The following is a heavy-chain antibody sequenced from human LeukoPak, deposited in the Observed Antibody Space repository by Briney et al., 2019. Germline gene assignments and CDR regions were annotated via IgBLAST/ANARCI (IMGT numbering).Heavy chain of an antibody. Sequence: GGSLRLSCAASGFTFSSYSMNWVRQAPGKGLEWVSSISSSSSYIYYADSVKGRFTISRDNAKNSLYLQMNSLRAEDTAVYYCARDSGREAAAHTFDYWGQGTLVTVSS. J-gene: IGHJ4*02. V-gene: IGHV3-21*01. CDR2: ISSSSSYI. CDR1: GFTFSSYS. CDR3: ARDSGREAAAHTFDY. D-gene: IGHD6-13*01.